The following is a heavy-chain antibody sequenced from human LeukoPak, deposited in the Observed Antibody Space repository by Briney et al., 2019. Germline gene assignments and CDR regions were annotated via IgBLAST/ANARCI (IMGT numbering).Heavy chain of an antibody. CDR1: GGSFSGYY. V-gene: IGHV4-34*01. J-gene: IGHJ4*02. Sequence: PSETLSLTCAVYGGSFSGYYWSWIRQPPGKGLEWIGEINHSGSTNYNPSLKSRVTISVDTSKNQFSLKLSSVTAADTAVYYCARERAYSSGWYRLYYFDYWGQGTLVTVSS. D-gene: IGHD6-19*01. CDR2: INHSGST. CDR3: ARERAYSSGWYRLYYFDY.